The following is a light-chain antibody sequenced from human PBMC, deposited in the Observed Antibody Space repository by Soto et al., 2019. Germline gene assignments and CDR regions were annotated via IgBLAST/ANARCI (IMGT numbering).Light chain of an antibody. V-gene: IGKV3-20*01. CDR1: QSISRY. CDR2: GAS. CDR3: QQYGSSPPWT. Sequence: IVLTQSPCTLSLSPGERTTLSCRASQSISRYLAWYQQKPGQGPRLLIYGASSRATGTPDRFSGSGSGTDFTLTISRLEPEDFAVYYCQQYGSSPPWTFGRGTKVDIK. J-gene: IGKJ1*01.